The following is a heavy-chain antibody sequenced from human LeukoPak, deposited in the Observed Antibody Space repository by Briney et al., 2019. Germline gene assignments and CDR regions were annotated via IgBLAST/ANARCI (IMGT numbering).Heavy chain of an antibody. CDR1: GGSISSGRYY. J-gene: IGHJ4*02. Sequence: SETLSLTCTVSGGSISSGRYYWSWIRQPAGKGLEWIVRIYTSGSTNYNPSLKSRVTISVDTSKNQFSLQLSSVTAADTAVYYCARGEMATITRWGQGTLVTVSS. CDR2: IYTSGST. D-gene: IGHD5-24*01. V-gene: IGHV4-61*02. CDR3: ARGEMATITR.